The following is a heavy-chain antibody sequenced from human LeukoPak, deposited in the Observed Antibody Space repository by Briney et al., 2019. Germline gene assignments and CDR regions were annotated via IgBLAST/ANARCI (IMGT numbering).Heavy chain of an antibody. V-gene: IGHV1-69*04. CDR2: IIPIFGIT. Sequence: GASVKVSCKASGGTFSSYAITWVRQAPGQGLEWMGRIIPIFGITNYAQKFQGRVTITADKSTSTAYMELSSLRSEDTAVYYCARDPDTDWYTHYWGQGTLVTVSS. D-gene: IGHD3-9*01. J-gene: IGHJ4*02. CDR3: ARDPDTDWYTHY. CDR1: GGTFSSYA.